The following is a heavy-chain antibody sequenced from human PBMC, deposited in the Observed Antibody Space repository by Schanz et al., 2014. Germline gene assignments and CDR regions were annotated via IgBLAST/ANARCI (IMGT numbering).Heavy chain of an antibody. CDR1: GFTVSSNY. CDR3: AKGKSEVRGIILDD. CDR2: TYSGGST. J-gene: IGHJ4*02. Sequence: EVHLLESGGGLVQPGGSLRLSCAASGFTVSSNYMSWVRQAPGKGLEWVSITYSGGSTYYADSMKGRFTISRDNSRNTRFLQMRNLRADDTALYYCAKGKSEVRGIILDDWGQGTMVVVSS. D-gene: IGHD3-10*01. V-gene: IGHV3-66*01.